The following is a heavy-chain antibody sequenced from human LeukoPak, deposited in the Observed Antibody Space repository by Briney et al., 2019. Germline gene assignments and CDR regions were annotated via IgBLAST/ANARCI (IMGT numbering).Heavy chain of an antibody. CDR1: GGTFSSYA. D-gene: IGHD2-2*01. CDR2: IIPIFGTA. J-gene: IGHJ4*02. Sequence: GASVKVSCKASGGTFSSYAISWVRQAPGQGLEWMGGIIPIFGTANYAQKFQGRVTITTDESTSTAYMELSSLRSEDTAVYYCASGGGVVPAAIEGSSFDYWGQGTLVTVSS. V-gene: IGHV1-69*05. CDR3: ASGGGVVPAAIEGSSFDY.